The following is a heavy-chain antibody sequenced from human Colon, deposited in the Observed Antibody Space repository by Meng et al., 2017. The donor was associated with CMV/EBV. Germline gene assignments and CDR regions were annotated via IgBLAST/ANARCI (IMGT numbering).Heavy chain of an antibody. CDR2: MNPNSADT. CDR3: ARGSSGTCDNTRYTYYYHALDV. CDR1: GYTFSNYD. V-gene: IGHV1-8*01. J-gene: IGHJ6*02. Sequence: ASVKVSCKASGYTFSNYDINWVRQAAGQGLEWMGWMNPNSADTGYAQKFQGRVTMTRDTSVNTAYLELSSLTSEDTALYFCARGSSGTCDNTRYTYYYHALDVWGQGTTVTVSS. D-gene: IGHD5-18*01.